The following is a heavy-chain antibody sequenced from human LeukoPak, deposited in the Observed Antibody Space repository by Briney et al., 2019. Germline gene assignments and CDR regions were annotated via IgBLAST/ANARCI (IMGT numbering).Heavy chain of an antibody. D-gene: IGHD3-16*01. J-gene: IGHJ5*02. CDR3: ARDHYYDGRGRFDP. Sequence: SETLSLTCSVSGGSVTSGTYHWGWIRQPPGRGLEWIGSVYFDGGTHYNPSLQSRVTVSVDTSKNQFSLRLSSVTAADTALYYCARDHYYDGRGRFDPWGQGTLVTVSS. V-gene: IGHV4-39*07. CDR1: GGSVTSGTYH. CDR2: VYFDGGT.